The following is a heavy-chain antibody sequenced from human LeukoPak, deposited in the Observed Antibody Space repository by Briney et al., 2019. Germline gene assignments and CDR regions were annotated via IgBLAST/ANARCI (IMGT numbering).Heavy chain of an antibody. J-gene: IGHJ4*02. CDR2: ISGSGDNT. V-gene: IGHV3-23*01. Sequence: GGSLRLSCAASGFSFSSYAMSWVRQAPGKGLEWVSSISGSGDNTYYAESAKGRFTISRDNSKNTLFLQMNRLRAEDTAVFYCAKRSGYTTGWFFDFWGQGTLVTVSS. D-gene: IGHD6-19*01. CDR3: AKRSGYTTGWFFDF. CDR1: GFSFSSYA.